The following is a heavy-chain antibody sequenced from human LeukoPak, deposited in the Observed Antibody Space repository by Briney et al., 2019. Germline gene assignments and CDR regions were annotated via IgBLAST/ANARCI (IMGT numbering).Heavy chain of an antibody. V-gene: IGHV3-21*01. CDR2: ISSSSSYI. CDR3: ARDGVIGYSYGYYLDY. CDR1: GFTFSSYS. D-gene: IGHD5-18*01. Sequence: GGSLRLSCAASGFTFSSYSMNWVRQAPGKGLEWVSSISSSSSYIYYADSVKGRFTISRDNAKNSLYLQMNSLRAEDTAVYYCARDGVIGYSYGYYLDYWGQGTLVTVSS. J-gene: IGHJ4*02.